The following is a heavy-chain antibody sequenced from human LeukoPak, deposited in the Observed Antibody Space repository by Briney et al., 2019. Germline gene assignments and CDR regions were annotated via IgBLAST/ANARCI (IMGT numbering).Heavy chain of an antibody. D-gene: IGHD3-10*01. V-gene: IGHV5-51*01. CDR3: VRQGPILGLWFGELPDY. CDR2: IYPGDSDT. J-gene: IGHJ4*02. Sequence: GESLKISCQGSGYSFTSYWIGWVRQMPGKGLEWMGIIYPGDSDTRYSPSFQGQVTISADKSISTAYLQWSSLKASDTAMYYCVRQGPILGLWFGELPDYWGQGTLVTVSS. CDR1: GYSFTSYW.